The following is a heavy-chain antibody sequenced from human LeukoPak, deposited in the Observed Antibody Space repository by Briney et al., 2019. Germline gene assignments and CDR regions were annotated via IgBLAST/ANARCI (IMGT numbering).Heavy chain of an antibody. Sequence: AGRSLRLSCGVSGFTFDDYAMHWVRQAPGKGVEWVSGMSWNSGSIGYADSVKGRFTISRDNAKNSLYLQMNSLRAEDMALYYCAKSRSVAGHGGDAFDIWGQGTMVTVSS. J-gene: IGHJ3*02. CDR1: GFTFDDYA. V-gene: IGHV3-9*03. D-gene: IGHD6-19*01. CDR3: AKSRSVAGHGGDAFDI. CDR2: MSWNSGSI.